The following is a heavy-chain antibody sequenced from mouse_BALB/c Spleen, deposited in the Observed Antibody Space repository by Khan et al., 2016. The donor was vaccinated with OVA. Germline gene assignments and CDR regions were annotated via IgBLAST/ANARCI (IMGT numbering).Heavy chain of an antibody. CDR1: GYTFTSYW. Sequence: DLVKPGASVKLSCKASGYTFTSYWINWIKQRPGQGLEWIGRIAPGSGSIYYNEMFKAKATLTVDTSSSTAYIQLNSLSSEDSAVYFWARAIGDKVPLDDWGQGTTLTVSS. V-gene: IGHV1S41*01. CDR2: IAPGSGSI. J-gene: IGHJ2*01. CDR3: ARAIGDKVPLDD. D-gene: IGHD1-2*01.